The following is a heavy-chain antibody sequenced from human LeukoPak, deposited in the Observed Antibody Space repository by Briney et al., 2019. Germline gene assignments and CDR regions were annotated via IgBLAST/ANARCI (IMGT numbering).Heavy chain of an antibody. J-gene: IGHJ6*04. V-gene: IGHV4-59*01. Sequence: SETLSLTCTVSGGSISNYYWSWIRQPPGKGLEWIGYIYYSGSTNYNPSLKNRVTISVDTSKNLFSLKLSSVTAADTAVYYCARVRTGVDYYYGMDVWGKGTTVTVSS. CDR3: ARVRTGVDYYYGMDV. CDR1: GGSISNYY. CDR2: IYYSGST. D-gene: IGHD7-27*01.